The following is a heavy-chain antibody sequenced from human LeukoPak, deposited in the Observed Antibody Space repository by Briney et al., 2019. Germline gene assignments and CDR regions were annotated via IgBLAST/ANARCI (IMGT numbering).Heavy chain of an antibody. CDR2: VTRNGDI. D-gene: IGHD1-1*01. CDR1: GGPFGGYY. V-gene: IGHV4-34*01. CDR3: ARLSLMNPQLAYWYFDV. Sequence: SETLSLTCAVYGGPFGGYYWSWIRQPPGKGLEWIGEVTRNGDINYNPSLKSRVTLSLEASQNKFSLTVNSVSAADTAVYYCARLSLMNPQLAYWYFDVWGRGTLVTVSS. J-gene: IGHJ2*01.